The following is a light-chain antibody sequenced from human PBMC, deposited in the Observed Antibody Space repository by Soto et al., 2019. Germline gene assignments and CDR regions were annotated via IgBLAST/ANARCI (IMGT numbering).Light chain of an antibody. CDR3: KQYYNPPRR. J-gene: IGKJ1*01. Sequence: DIVMTQSPDSLAVSLGERATINCKSSQSVLYSSYNKNKFAWYQQKPGQPPKLLIYWESTRESGVPNRFSGSGSEADYTLTISKRQAEDVAVYDCKQYYNPPRRFGQGNKV. CDR1: QSVLYSSYNKNK. V-gene: IGKV4-1*01. CDR2: WES.